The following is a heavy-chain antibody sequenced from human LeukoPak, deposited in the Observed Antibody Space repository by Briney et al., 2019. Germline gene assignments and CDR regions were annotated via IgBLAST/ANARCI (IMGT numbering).Heavy chain of an antibody. CDR1: GGSISSRSYY. Sequence: SETLSLTCTVSGGSISSRSYYWGWIRQPPGKGLEWIGTIYYSGSTYYNPSLKSRVTISVDTPKNQFSLKLSSVTAADTAVYYCARHDCSSTSCYADYWGQGTLVTVSS. V-gene: IGHV4-39*01. CDR3: ARHDCSSTSCYADY. J-gene: IGHJ4*02. CDR2: IYYSGST. D-gene: IGHD2-2*01.